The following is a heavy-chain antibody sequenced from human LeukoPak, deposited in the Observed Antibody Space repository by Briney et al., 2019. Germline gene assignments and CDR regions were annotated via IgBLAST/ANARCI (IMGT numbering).Heavy chain of an antibody. Sequence: GGSLRLSCTVSGFTVSTYTIHWVRQAPGEGLQWVSLLSHDGSVRYGDSVKGRFTISRDNSKNTLYLQMNSLRAEDTAVYYRARDDFGTLDYWGQGTLVTVSS. V-gene: IGHV3-30*04. CDR2: LSHDGSVR. J-gene: IGHJ4*02. CDR3: ARDDFGTLDY. D-gene: IGHD4-17*01. CDR1: GFTVSTYT.